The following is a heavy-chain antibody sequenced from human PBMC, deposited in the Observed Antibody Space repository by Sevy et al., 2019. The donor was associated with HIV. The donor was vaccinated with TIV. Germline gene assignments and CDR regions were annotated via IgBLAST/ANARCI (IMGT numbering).Heavy chain of an antibody. J-gene: IGHJ4*02. D-gene: IGHD4-17*01. V-gene: IGHV3-30-3*01. CDR1: GFTFSSYA. Sequence: GGSLRLSCAASGFTFSSYAMHWVRQAPGKGLEWVAVISYDGSNKYYADSVKGRFTISRDNSKNTLYLQMNSLRAEDTAVYYWAREGDYPLSFDYWGQGTLVTVSS. CDR3: AREGDYPLSFDY. CDR2: ISYDGSNK.